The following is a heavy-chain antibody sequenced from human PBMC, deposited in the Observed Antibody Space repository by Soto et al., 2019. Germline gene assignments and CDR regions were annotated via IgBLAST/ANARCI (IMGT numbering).Heavy chain of an antibody. CDR3: ATFPRSSKRGY. D-gene: IGHD4-4*01. J-gene: IGHJ4*02. Sequence: PGGSLRVSCSSSGFTFSSYEMNWVRQAPGKGLEWVSYISDGGSTIYYADSVKGRFTISRDNAKNSLYLQMNSLGAEDTAVYYCATFPRSSKRGYWGQGTLVTVSS. CDR2: ISDGGSTI. V-gene: IGHV3-48*03. CDR1: GFTFSSYE.